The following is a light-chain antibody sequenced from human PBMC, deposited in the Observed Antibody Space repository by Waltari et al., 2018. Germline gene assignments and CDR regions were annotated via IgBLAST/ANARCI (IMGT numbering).Light chain of an antibody. Sequence: DIKLTQSPSFLSASVGDRVTITCRASQGISSYLAWYQKKPVRAPNLLIYTASTLQSGVPSRCSVSGSGTEFTLTINSLQPEDFATYFCQQLNSYALTFGGGTKVEIK. CDR1: QGISSY. V-gene: IGKV1-9*01. CDR2: TAS. CDR3: QQLNSYALT. J-gene: IGKJ4*01.